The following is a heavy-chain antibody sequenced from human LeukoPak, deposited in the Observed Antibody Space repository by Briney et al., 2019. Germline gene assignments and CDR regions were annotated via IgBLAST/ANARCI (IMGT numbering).Heavy chain of an antibody. Sequence: PSETLSLTCTVSGGSISSSSYYWGWIRQPQGRGREGIGSIYYSGSTYYNPSLKSRVTISVDTSKNQFSLKLSSVTAADTAVYYCARVGSGYLYAFDYWGQGTLVTVSS. CDR1: GGSISSSSYY. J-gene: IGHJ4*02. D-gene: IGHD3-22*01. CDR2: IYYSGST. CDR3: ARVGSGYLYAFDY. V-gene: IGHV4-39*07.